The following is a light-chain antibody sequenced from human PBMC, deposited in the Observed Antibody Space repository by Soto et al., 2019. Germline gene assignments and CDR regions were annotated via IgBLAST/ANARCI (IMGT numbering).Light chain of an antibody. CDR2: DVS. J-gene: IGLJ2*01. CDR3: SSYTSSSTPV. V-gene: IGLV2-14*01. Sequence: QSALTQPASESGSPGQSITISCTGTSSDVGGYNYVSWYQQHPGKAPKLMIYDVSNRPSGVSNRFSGSKSGNTASLTISGLQAEDEADYYCSSYTSSSTPVFGGGTKLTVL. CDR1: SSDVGGYNY.